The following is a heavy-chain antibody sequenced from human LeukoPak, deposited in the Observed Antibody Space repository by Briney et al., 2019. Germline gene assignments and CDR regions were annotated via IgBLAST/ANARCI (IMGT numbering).Heavy chain of an antibody. Sequence: SETLSLTCTVSGGSIRNYYWNWIRQPPGKGLEWIGLIYYSGSTYYNPSLTSRVTISVDTSKNQFSLKLRSVTAADTAVYYCAGDSVGFDSWGQGTLVTVSS. CDR3: AGDSVGFDS. D-gene: IGHD1-26*01. CDR2: IYYSGST. CDR1: GGSIRNYY. V-gene: IGHV4-59*01. J-gene: IGHJ4*02.